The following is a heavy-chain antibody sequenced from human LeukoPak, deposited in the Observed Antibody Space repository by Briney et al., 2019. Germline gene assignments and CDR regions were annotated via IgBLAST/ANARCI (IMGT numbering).Heavy chain of an antibody. V-gene: IGHV3-23*01. CDR1: GFTFTNAW. CDR3: AKGKQQLTTLDY. Sequence: GGSLRLSCAASGFTFTNAWMSWVRQAPGKGLEWVSGISGSGSNTYYADSVKGRFTISRDNSKNTLYLQMNSPRADDTAVYYCAKGKQQLTTLDYWGQGTLVTVSS. CDR2: ISGSGSNT. J-gene: IGHJ4*02. D-gene: IGHD6-13*01.